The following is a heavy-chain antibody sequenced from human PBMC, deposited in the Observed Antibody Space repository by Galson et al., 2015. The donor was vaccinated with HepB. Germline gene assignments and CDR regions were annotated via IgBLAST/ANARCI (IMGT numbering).Heavy chain of an antibody. D-gene: IGHD6-19*01. J-gene: IGHJ3*02. Sequence: LSLTCAVSGGSISSSNWWSWVRQPPGKGLEWIGEIYHSGSTNYNPSLKSRVTISVDKSKNQFSLKLSSVTAADTAVYYCARAGDGSSGWYAHDAFDIWGQGTMVTVSS. V-gene: IGHV4-4*02. CDR1: GGSISSSNW. CDR2: IYHSGST. CDR3: ARAGDGSSGWYAHDAFDI.